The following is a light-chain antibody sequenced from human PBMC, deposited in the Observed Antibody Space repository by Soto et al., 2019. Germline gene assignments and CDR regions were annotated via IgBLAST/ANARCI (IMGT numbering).Light chain of an antibody. CDR3: EQYGSYAVN. CDR2: GAS. J-gene: IGKJ4*01. Sequence: EILLTQSPGTLSLSPGGRATLSCRASQRVSRIYLAWYQQKPGQAPRLLIYGASSRATRIPDRFSGSGSGTGFTLTISRLEDEDFEVDCCEQYGSYAVNFGGGTKVDIK. V-gene: IGKV3-20*01. CDR1: QRVSRIY.